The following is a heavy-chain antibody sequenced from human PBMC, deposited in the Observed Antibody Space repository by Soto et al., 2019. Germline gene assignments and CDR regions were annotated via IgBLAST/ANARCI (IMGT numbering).Heavy chain of an antibody. D-gene: IGHD5-12*01. V-gene: IGHV1-3*04. CDR2: INTGNGNT. CDR3: ARAISGYVT. J-gene: IGHJ5*02. CDR1: GITSTTYA. Sequence: QVQLVQSGAEVKKPGASVKVSCKASGITSTTYAIHWVRQAPGHGLEWMGWINTGNGNTRYSQRFLGRVFLTTDTSTSTASMDLSSLTSEDTAVYYCARAISGYVTWGQGTLITVSS.